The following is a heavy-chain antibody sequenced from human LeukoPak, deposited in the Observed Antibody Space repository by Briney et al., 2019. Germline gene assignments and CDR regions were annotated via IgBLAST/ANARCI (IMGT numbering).Heavy chain of an antibody. V-gene: IGHV1-46*01. J-gene: IGHJ4*02. CDR1: GYTFTSYY. CDR2: INPSGGST. CDR3: ARGPYSSGWPSDFDY. Sequence: WASVKDSCKASGYTFTSYYMHWVRQAPGQGLEWMGIINPSGGSTSYAQKFQGRVTMTRDTSTSTVYMELSSLRSEDTAVYYCARGPYSSGWPSDFDYWGQGTLVTVSS. D-gene: IGHD6-19*01.